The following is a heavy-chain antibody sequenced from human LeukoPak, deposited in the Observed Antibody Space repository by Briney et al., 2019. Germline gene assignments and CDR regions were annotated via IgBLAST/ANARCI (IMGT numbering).Heavy chain of an antibody. V-gene: IGHV4-4*02. D-gene: IGHD4-17*01. CDR2: IYHSGST. CDR3: ARGRGTVTTSLAAYFDY. CDR1: GGSISSSNW. J-gene: IGHJ4*02. Sequence: SETLSLTCAVSGGSISSSNWWSWVRQPPGKGLEWIGEIYHSGSTNYNPSLKSRVTISVDRSKNQFSLKLSSVTAADTAVYYCARGRGTVTTSLAAYFDYWGQGTLVTVSS.